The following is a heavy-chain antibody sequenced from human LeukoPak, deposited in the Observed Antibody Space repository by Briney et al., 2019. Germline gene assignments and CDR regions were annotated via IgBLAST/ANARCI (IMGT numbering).Heavy chain of an antibody. J-gene: IGHJ3*02. D-gene: IGHD3-22*01. CDR3: ASLKNSYDSSGYLVTDAFDI. V-gene: IGHV1-18*01. CDR1: GYTFTSYG. CDR2: ISAYNGNT. Sequence: ASVKVSCKASGYTFTSYGISRVRQAPGQGLEWMGWISAYNGNTNYEQKLQGRVTMTTDTSTSTAYMELRSLRSDDTAVYYCASLKNSYDSSGYLVTDAFDIWGQGTMVTVSS.